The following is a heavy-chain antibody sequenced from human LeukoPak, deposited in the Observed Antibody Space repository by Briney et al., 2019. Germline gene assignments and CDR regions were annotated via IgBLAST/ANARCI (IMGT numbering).Heavy chain of an antibody. CDR1: GFTFGNYA. Sequence: GGSLRLSCAASGFTFGNYAMSWVRQAPGKGLEWVSSISGSGADTYYADSVKGRFTISRDNSKNMLYLQMNGLRAEDTALYYCARDLDSSGYYYYFDCWGQGTLVTVSS. CDR3: ARDLDSSGYYYYFDC. V-gene: IGHV3-23*01. CDR2: ISGSGADT. D-gene: IGHD3-22*01. J-gene: IGHJ4*02.